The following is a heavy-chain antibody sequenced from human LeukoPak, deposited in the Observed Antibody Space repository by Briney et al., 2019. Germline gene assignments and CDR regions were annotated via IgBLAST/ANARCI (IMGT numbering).Heavy chain of an antibody. CDR2: IYPGDSDT. D-gene: IGHD3-10*01. Sequence: GESLKISCKGSGYSFTSYWIGWVRQMPGKGLEWMGIIYPGDSDTRYSPSFQGQVTISADKSISTAYLQWSSLKASDTAMYYCASSGTALPRDDYYGMDVWGQGTTVTVSS. CDR3: ASSGTALPRDDYYGMDV. V-gene: IGHV5-51*01. CDR1: GYSFTSYW. J-gene: IGHJ6*02.